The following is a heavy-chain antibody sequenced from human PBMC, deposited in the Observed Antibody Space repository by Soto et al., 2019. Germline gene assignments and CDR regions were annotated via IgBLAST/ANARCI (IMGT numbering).Heavy chain of an antibody. CDR3: ARHPINYYDSSGYYYFDY. D-gene: IGHD3-22*01. Sequence: SETLSLTCTVSGGSISSSSYYWGWIRQPPGKGLEWIGSIYYSGSTYYNPSLKSRVTISVDTSTNQFSLKLSSVTAADTAVYYCARHPINYYDSSGYYYFDYWGQGTLVTVSS. CDR1: GGSISSSSYY. CDR2: IYYSGST. J-gene: IGHJ4*02. V-gene: IGHV4-39*01.